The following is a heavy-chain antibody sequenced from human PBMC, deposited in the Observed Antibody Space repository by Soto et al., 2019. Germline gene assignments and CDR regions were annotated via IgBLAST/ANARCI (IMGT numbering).Heavy chain of an antibody. Sequence: QVQLVQSGAEVKKPGASVKVSCKASGYTFTSYYMHWVRQAPGQGLEWMGIINPSGGSTSYAQKFQGRVXXTXDXXTSTVYMELSSLRSEDTAVYYCARGILEWELLRDYWGQGTLVTVSS. V-gene: IGHV1-46*01. J-gene: IGHJ4*02. CDR1: GYTFTSYY. D-gene: IGHD1-26*01. CDR2: INPSGGST. CDR3: ARGILEWELLRDY.